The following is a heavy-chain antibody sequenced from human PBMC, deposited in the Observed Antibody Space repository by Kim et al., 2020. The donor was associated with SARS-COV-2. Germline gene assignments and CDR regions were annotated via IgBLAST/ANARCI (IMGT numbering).Heavy chain of an antibody. CDR2: ISYDENEK. CDR1: GFTFSNHG. D-gene: IGHD7-27*01. J-gene: IGHJ4*02. V-gene: IGHV3-33*05. CDR3: ARKATWGGEHGDD. Sequence: GGSLRLSCAASGFTFSNHGMHWLRQAPGKGLQWVAVISYDENEKYYADSVKGRFIISRDNSRNVLSLQMNSLRAEDTAVYYCARKATWGGEHGDDWGQGTLVTVSS.